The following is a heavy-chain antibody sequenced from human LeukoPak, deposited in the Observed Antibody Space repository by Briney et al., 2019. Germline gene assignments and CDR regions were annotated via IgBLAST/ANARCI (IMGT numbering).Heavy chain of an antibody. CDR1: GFTFSSYH. Sequence: GGSLRLSCAASGFTFSSYHMNWVRQAPGKGLEWVSYIHSSGSTIYYADSVKGRFTISRDNAKNSLYLQMNSLRAEDTAVYYCARDRSSGWYLTPGFDPWGQGTLVTVSS. V-gene: IGHV3-48*03. CDR2: IHSSGSTI. J-gene: IGHJ5*02. D-gene: IGHD6-19*01. CDR3: ARDRSSGWYLTPGFDP.